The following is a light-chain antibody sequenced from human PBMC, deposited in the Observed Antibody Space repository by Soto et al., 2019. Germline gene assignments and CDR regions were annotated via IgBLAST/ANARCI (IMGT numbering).Light chain of an antibody. CDR1: QSISSY. CDR3: QHYNSYSEA. CDR2: AAS. V-gene: IGKV1-39*01. Sequence: DIQMTQSPSSLSASVGDRVTITCRASQSISSYFNWYQQKPGKAPKRLIYAASSLQSGVPSRFSGSGSGTDFTLTISSLQPEDFATYYCQHYNSYSEAFGQGTKVDIK. J-gene: IGKJ1*01.